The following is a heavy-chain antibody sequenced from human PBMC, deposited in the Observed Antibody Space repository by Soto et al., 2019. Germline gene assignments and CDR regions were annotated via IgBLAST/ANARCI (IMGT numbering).Heavy chain of an antibody. V-gene: IGHV4-34*01. J-gene: IGHJ4*02. Sequence: PSETLSLTCAVYGGSFSGYYWSWIRQPPGKGLEWIGEINHSGSTNYNPSLKSRVTISVDTSKNQFSLKLSSVTAADTAVYYCASALDYYFDYWGQGTLVTVSS. CDR2: INHSGST. CDR1: GGSFSGYY. D-gene: IGHD1-1*01. CDR3: ASALDYYFDY.